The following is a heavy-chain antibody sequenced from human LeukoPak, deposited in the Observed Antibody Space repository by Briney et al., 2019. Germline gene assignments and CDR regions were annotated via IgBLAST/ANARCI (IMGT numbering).Heavy chain of an antibody. V-gene: IGHV4-59*01. D-gene: IGHD5-18*01. CDR1: GGSISSYY. CDR3: ARAPERWYSYGSYTYYYMDA. J-gene: IGHJ6*03. Sequence: SETLSLTCTVSGGSISSYYWNWIRQPPGKGLEWIGSISYSGSTKYNPSLESRVTISVDTSKNQISLKLSSVTAADTTVYYCARAPERWYSYGSYTYYYMDAWGKGTTVTVSS. CDR2: ISYSGST.